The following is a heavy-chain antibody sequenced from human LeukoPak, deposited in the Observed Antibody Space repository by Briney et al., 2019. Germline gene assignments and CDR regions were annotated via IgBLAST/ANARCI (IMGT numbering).Heavy chain of an antibody. CDR3: AREGSGYQYYFDY. CDR1: GDSVSSYY. D-gene: IGHD3-22*01. J-gene: IGHJ4*02. CDR2: IYYSESA. Sequence: PSETLSLTCTVSGDSVSSYYWSWIRQPPGKRLEWIGCIYYSESATYNPSLKSRVTISLDTSKNQFSLKLSSVTAADTAVYYCAREGSGYQYYFDYWGQGTLVTVSS. V-gene: IGHV4-59*02.